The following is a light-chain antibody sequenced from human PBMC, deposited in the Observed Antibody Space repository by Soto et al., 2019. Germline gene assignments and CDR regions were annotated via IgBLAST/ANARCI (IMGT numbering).Light chain of an antibody. V-gene: IGKV3-15*01. CDR2: GAS. CDR1: QSVSST. J-gene: IGKJ1*01. CDR3: QQYNNWPRT. Sequence: EIVMTQSPATLSVSPGERATLSCRASQSVSSTLAWYQQKPGQAPRLLISGASMRATGIPARFSGSGSGTEFTLTISSLQSEDFAVYYCQQYNNWPRTFGQGTKVEIK.